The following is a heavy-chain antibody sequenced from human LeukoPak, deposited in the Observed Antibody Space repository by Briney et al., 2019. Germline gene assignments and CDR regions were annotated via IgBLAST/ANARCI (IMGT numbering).Heavy chain of an antibody. CDR2: INPSGGST. J-gene: IGHJ4*02. CDR3: ARGRWLQFFDY. D-gene: IGHD5-24*01. V-gene: IGHV1-46*01. Sequence: GASVKVSFKASGYNFTRYYMHWVRQAPGQGLEWMGIINPSGGSTSYAQKFQGRVTMTRDTSTSTVYMELSSLRSEDTAVYYCARGRWLQFFDYWGQGTLVTVSS. CDR1: GYNFTRYY.